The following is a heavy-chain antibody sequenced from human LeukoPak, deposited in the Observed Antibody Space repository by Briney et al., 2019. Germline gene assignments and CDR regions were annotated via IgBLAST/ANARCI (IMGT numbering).Heavy chain of an antibody. Sequence: GGSLRLSCAVSGFTFSSYAMSWVRQAPWKGLEWVSGISGSGGSTYYADSVKGRFTISRDNSKKTLYLQMNSLRGEDTAVYYCASHMTTVTSGGDYWGQGTLVTVSS. CDR1: GFTFSSYA. J-gene: IGHJ4*02. D-gene: IGHD4-17*01. CDR3: ASHMTTVTSGGDY. CDR2: ISGSGGST. V-gene: IGHV3-23*01.